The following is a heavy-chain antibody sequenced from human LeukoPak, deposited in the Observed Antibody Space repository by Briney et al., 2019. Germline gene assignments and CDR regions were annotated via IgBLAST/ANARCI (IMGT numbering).Heavy chain of an antibody. J-gene: IGHJ4*02. CDR2: ISSSGSSI. CDR1: GFTFSSYS. Sequence: GGSLRLSCAASGFTFSSYSMNWVRQAPGKGLEWVSYISSSGSSIYYADSVKGRFTISRDNAKNSLYLQMISLRGDDTAVYYCAKDVGKWESLHFFDYWGQGTLVTVSS. V-gene: IGHV3-48*01. D-gene: IGHD1-26*01. CDR3: AKDVGKWESLHFFDY.